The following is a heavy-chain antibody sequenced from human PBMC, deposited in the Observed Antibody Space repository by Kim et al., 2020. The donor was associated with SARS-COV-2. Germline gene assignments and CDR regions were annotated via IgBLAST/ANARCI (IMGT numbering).Heavy chain of an antibody. Sequence: GSTYYAVTVKGRFTIARDNAKNTLYLQMNGLRAEDTAVYYCASDMSVRHYWGQGTLVTVSS. V-gene: IGHV3-23*01. J-gene: IGHJ4*02. CDR2: GST. D-gene: IGHD4-17*01. CDR3: ASDMSVRHY.